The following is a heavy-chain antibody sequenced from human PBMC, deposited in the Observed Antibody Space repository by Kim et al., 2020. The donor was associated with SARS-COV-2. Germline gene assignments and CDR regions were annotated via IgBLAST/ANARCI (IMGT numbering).Heavy chain of an antibody. Sequence: GGSLRLSCAASGFTFSSYAMSWVRQAPGKGLEWVSAISGSGGSTYYADSVKGRFTISRDNSKNTLYLQMNSLRAEDTAVYYCAKPHVLYSSSWYDYWGQGTLVTVSS. J-gene: IGHJ4*02. CDR1: GFTFSSYA. V-gene: IGHV3-23*01. CDR2: ISGSGGST. D-gene: IGHD6-13*01. CDR3: AKPHVLYSSSWYDY.